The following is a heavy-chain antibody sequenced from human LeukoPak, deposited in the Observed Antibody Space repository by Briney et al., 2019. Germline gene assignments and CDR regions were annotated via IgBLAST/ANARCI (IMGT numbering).Heavy chain of an antibody. Sequence: ASVKVSCKASGYTFTSYDINWVRQATGQGLEWMGWMNPNSGGTNYAQKFQGRVTMTRDTSISTAYMELSRLRSDDTAVYYCARVGVNLPFDYWGQGTLVTVSS. CDR1: GYTFTSYD. CDR2: MNPNSGGT. V-gene: IGHV1-2*02. CDR3: ARVGVNLPFDY. D-gene: IGHD3-10*01. J-gene: IGHJ4*02.